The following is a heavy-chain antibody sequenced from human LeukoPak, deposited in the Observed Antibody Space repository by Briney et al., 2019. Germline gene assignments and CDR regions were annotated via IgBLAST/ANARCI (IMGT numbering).Heavy chain of an antibody. V-gene: IGHV4-59*01. CDR1: GGSISSYY. D-gene: IGHD1-20*01. CDR3: ARARPYNWKHDAFDI. Sequence: SETLSLTCTVSGGSISSYYWSWIRQPPGKGLEWIGYIYYSGSTNYNPPLKSRVTISVDTSKNQFSLKLSSVTAADTAVYYCARARPYNWKHDAFDIWGQGTMVTVSS. CDR2: IYYSGST. J-gene: IGHJ3*02.